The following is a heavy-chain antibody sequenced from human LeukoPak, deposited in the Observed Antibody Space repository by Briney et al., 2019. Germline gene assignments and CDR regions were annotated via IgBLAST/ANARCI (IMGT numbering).Heavy chain of an antibody. V-gene: IGHV4-39*01. Sequence: SETLSLTCTVSGGSISRTSYYWGWIRQPPGKGLEWIGTIYYSGSTYYNPSLKSRVTISVDMSKNQFSQKLSSVTAADTAVYYCARLYPGSYFFDYWGQGTLVTVSS. J-gene: IGHJ4*02. CDR2: IYYSGST. CDR1: GGSISRTSYY. D-gene: IGHD3-10*01. CDR3: ARLYPGSYFFDY.